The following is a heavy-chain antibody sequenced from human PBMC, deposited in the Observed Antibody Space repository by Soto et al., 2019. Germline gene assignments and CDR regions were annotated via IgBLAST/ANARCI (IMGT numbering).Heavy chain of an antibody. Sequence: SETLSLTCAVYGESFSGYYWSWIRQPPGKGLEWIGEINHSGSTNYNPSLKSRVTISVDTSKNQFSLKLSSVTAADTAVYYCARGRIYDYVWGSSRYNFDYWGQGTPVPVSS. V-gene: IGHV4-34*01. J-gene: IGHJ4*02. D-gene: IGHD3-16*02. CDR2: INHSGST. CDR1: GESFSGYY. CDR3: ARGRIYDYVWGSSRYNFDY.